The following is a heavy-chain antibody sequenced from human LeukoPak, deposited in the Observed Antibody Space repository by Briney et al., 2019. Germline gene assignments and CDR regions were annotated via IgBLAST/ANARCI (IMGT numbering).Heavy chain of an antibody. CDR2: ISYDGSNK. CDR3: ARDFSPSGYYMDAFDI. V-gene: IGHV3-30*04. Sequence: QTGGSLRLSCAASGFTFSSYAMHWVRQAPGKGLEWVAVISYDGSNKYYADSVKGRFTISRDNSKNTLYLQMNSPRAEDTAVYYCARDFSPSGYYMDAFDIWGQGTMVTVSS. D-gene: IGHD3-3*01. J-gene: IGHJ3*02. CDR1: GFTFSSYA.